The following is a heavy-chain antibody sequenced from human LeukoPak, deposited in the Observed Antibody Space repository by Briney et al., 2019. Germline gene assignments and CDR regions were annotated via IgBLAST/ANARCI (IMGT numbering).Heavy chain of an antibody. Sequence: GASVKVSCKASGYTFTGYYMHWVRQAPGQGLEWMGWINPNSGGTNYAQKFQGRVTMTRDTSISTAYMELSRLRSDDTAVYYCARDKTYYDSSGYYFDYWGQGILVTVSS. J-gene: IGHJ4*02. CDR1: GYTFTGYY. CDR3: ARDKTYYDSSGYYFDY. V-gene: IGHV1-2*02. D-gene: IGHD3-22*01. CDR2: INPNSGGT.